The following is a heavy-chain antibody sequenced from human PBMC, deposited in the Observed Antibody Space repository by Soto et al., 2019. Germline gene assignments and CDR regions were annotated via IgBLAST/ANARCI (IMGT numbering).Heavy chain of an antibody. CDR1: GLSVTSNY. Sequence: EVLLVQSRGGLVQPGGSLRLSCAPSGLSVTSNYMAWVRQAPGKGLEWVSVIYSGSTTHHADSVKGRFTISRDSSSNTLYLQMSSLRVEDTALYYCARGYWVEGYGAGTYFDYWGQGTLVTVSS. CDR3: ARGYWVEGYGAGTYFDY. CDR2: IYSGSTT. V-gene: IGHV3-66*01. D-gene: IGHD2-15*01. J-gene: IGHJ4*02.